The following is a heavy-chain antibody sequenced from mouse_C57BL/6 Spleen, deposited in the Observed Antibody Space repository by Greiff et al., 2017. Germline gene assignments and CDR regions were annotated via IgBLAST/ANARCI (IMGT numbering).Heavy chain of an antibody. CDR1: GYTFTDYY. V-gene: IGHV1-76*01. CDR2: IYPGSGNT. CDR3: ARLSLIYYGNYGYFDY. D-gene: IGHD2-1*01. J-gene: IGHJ2*01. Sequence: QVQLQQSGAELVRPGASVKLSCKASGYTFTDYYINWVKQRPGQGLEWIARIYPGSGNTYYNEKFKGKATLTAEKSSSTAYMQISSLTSEDSAVYFCARLSLIYYGNYGYFDYWGQGTTLTVSS.